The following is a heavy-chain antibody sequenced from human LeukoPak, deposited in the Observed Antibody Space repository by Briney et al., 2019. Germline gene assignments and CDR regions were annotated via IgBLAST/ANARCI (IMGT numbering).Heavy chain of an antibody. CDR3: ARGHSSSWRRFDY. CDR1: GGSISSDY. D-gene: IGHD6-13*01. Sequence: PSETLSLTCTVSGGSISSDYWSWIRQPPGKGLEWIGYIYYSGSTNYNPSLKSRVTISVDTSKNQFSLKLSSVTAADTAVYYCARGHSSSWRRFDYWGQGTLVTVSS. V-gene: IGHV4-59*01. CDR2: IYYSGST. J-gene: IGHJ4*02.